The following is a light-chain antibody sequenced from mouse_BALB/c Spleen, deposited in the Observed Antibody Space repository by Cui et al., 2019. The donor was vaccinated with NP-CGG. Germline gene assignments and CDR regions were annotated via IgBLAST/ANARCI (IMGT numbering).Light chain of an antibody. CDR1: TGPVTTSNY. CDR3: ALWYSNHWV. Sequence: HAVVTQESALTTSPGETVTLTCRSSTGPVTTSNYANWVQEKPDHFFTGLIGGTNNRPPGVPARFSGSLIGDKAALTITGAQTEDEAIYFCALWYSNHWVFGGGTKLTVL. CDR2: GTN. J-gene: IGLJ1*01. V-gene: IGLV1*01.